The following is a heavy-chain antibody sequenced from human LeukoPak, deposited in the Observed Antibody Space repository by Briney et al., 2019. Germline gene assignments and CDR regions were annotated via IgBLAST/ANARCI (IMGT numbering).Heavy chain of an antibody. V-gene: IGHV1-8*01. Sequence: ASVKVSCKASGYTFTSYDINWVRQAPGQGLEWMGWMDPNSGNTGHAQNFQGRFTMTRSTSISTAYMELTSLRSEDTAVYYCARSRGVLGGGFDSLYFWGQGTMVTVSS. CDR2: MDPNSGNT. J-gene: IGHJ3*01. CDR1: GYTFTSYD. CDR3: ARSRGVLGGGFDSLYF. D-gene: IGHD3-16*01.